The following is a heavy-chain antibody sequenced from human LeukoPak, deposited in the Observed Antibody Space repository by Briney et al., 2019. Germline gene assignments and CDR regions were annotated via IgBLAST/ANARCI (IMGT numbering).Heavy chain of an antibody. CDR1: GYISTNYW. J-gene: IGHJ4*02. CDR2: IYPGDSDT. V-gene: IGHV5-51*01. D-gene: IGHD2/OR15-2a*01. CDR3: VRRVYCSTTSCPPPHLDY. Sequence: GESLKISFKGSGYISTNYWIGWVRQMPGKGLEWMGIIYPGDSDTRYSPSFQGQVTISADKSISTAYLQWSSLKASDTAMYYCVRRVYCSTTSCPPPHLDYWGQGTLVTVST.